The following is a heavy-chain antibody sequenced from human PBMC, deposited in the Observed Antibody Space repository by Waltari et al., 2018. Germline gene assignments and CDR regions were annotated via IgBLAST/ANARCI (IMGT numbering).Heavy chain of an antibody. Sequence: QVQLQASGPGLVKSSETLSLTCTVSGASITRRYWSWIRQSPGKGLEWIGYIFYAGNTTYNPALSSRVAISIDTSKTQFSLELKSVTAADTAVYYCASHQGASFDYWGQGSLVTVSS. V-gene: IGHV4-59*11. CDR2: IFYAGNT. J-gene: IGHJ4*02. CDR3: ASHQGASFDY. CDR1: GASITRRY.